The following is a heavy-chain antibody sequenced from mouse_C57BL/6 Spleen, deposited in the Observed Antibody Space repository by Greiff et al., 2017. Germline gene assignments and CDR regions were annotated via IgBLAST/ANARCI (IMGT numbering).Heavy chain of an antibody. CDR2: IYWDDDK. CDR3: ARRDYYGSSHFDY. V-gene: IGHV8-12*01. Sequence: ESGPGLLQSSQTLSLSCSFSGFSLSTSGMGVSWIRQPSGKGLEWLAHIYWDDDKRYNPYLNSRHANSKDTSRNQVFLKITSVNTADTATYYCARRDYYGSSHFDYWGQGTTLTVSS. CDR1: GFSLSTSGMG. J-gene: IGHJ2*01. D-gene: IGHD1-1*01.